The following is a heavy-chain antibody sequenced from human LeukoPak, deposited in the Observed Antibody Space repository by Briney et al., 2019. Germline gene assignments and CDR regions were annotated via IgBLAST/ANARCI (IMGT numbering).Heavy chain of an antibody. V-gene: IGHV3-66*02. CDR1: GFTVSGNS. CDR2: IYSGGST. J-gene: IGHJ6*03. D-gene: IGHD6-13*01. CDR3: ARARITAAPNGVDYYYYMDV. Sequence: PGGSLRLSCTASGFTVSGNSMSWVRQAPGKGLEWVSVIYSGGSTYYADSVKGRFTVSRDNSKSTLYLQMNSLRTDDTAVCYCARARITAAPNGVDYYYYMDVWGKGTTVTVSS.